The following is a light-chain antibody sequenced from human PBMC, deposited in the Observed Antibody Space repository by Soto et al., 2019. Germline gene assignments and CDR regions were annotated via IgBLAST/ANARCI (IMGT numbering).Light chain of an antibody. J-gene: IGLJ1*01. Sequence: QSVLTQPPSVSGAPGQRVTISCTGSSSNIGAGYDVHWYQQLPGTAPKLLIYNNNNRPPGVPDRFSGSKSGTSASLAITGLQAEDEADYYCCSYAGGATYVFGTGTKLTVL. CDR1: SSNIGAGYD. CDR2: NNN. CDR3: CSYAGGATYV. V-gene: IGLV1-40*01.